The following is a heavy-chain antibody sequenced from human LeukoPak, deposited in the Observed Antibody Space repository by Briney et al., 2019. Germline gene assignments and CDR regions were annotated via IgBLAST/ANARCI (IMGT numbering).Heavy chain of an antibody. V-gene: IGHV4-61*02. CDR1: GGSISSGSYY. D-gene: IGHD6-19*01. Sequence: PSQTLSLTCTVSGGSISSGSYYWSWIRQPAGKGLEWIGRIYTSGSTNYNPSLKSRVTMSVDTSKNQFSLTLSSVTAADTAVYYCARTRSYYMDVWAKGTTVTVSS. CDR3: ARTRSYYMDV. CDR2: IYTSGST. J-gene: IGHJ6*03.